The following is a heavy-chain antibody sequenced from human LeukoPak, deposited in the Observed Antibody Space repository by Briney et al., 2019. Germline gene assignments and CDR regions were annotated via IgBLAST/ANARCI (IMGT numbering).Heavy chain of an antibody. Sequence: GRSLRLSCTAPGFTFSSYAIHWTRQAPGKGLEWVALVWHDGSNRYYADSVKGRFTISRDNSKNTVYLQMNSLRAEDTAVYYCARELFGSGSCPDYWGQGTPVTVSS. CDR2: VWHDGSNR. V-gene: IGHV3-33*01. J-gene: IGHJ4*02. CDR1: GFTFSSYA. CDR3: ARELFGSGSCPDY. D-gene: IGHD3-10*01.